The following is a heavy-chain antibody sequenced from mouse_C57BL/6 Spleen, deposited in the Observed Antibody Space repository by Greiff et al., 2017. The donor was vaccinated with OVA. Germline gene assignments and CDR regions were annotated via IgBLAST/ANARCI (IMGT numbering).Heavy chain of an antibody. J-gene: IGHJ2*01. Sequence: EVKLVESGGDLVKPGGSLKLSCAASGFTFSSYGMSWVRQTPDKRLEWVATISSGGSYTYYPDSVKGRFTISRDNAKNTLYLQMSSLKSEDTAMYYCASYGSSYVYVDYWGQGTTLTVSS. CDR2: ISSGGSYT. CDR3: ASYGSSYVYVDY. CDR1: GFTFSSYG. D-gene: IGHD1-1*01. V-gene: IGHV5-6*01.